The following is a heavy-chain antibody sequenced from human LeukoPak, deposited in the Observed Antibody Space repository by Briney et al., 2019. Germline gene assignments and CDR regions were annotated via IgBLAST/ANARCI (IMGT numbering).Heavy chain of an antibody. D-gene: IGHD6-19*01. Sequence: PSETLSLTCAVYGGSFSGYYWSWIRQPPGKGLEWIGYIYYSGSTNYNPSLKSRVTISVDTSKNQFSLKLSSVTAADTAVYYCARDPGSGEQWLTWGQGTLVTVSS. V-gene: IGHV4-59*01. CDR3: ARDPGSGEQWLT. CDR1: GGSFSGYY. CDR2: IYYSGST. J-gene: IGHJ5*02.